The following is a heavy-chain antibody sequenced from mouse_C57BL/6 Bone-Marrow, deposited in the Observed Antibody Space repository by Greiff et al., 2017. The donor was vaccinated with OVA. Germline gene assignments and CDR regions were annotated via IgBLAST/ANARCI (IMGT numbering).Heavy chain of an antibody. D-gene: IGHD2-4*01. CDR1: GYTFTSYW. CDR3: ANTDYDYPWFAY. J-gene: IGHJ3*01. CDR2: IYPGSGST. Sequence: QVQLQQPGAELVKPGASVKMSCKASGYTFTSYWITWVKQRPGQGLEWIGDIYPGSGSTNYHETFESKATLTVDTSSSTAYMQLSSLTSEDSAVYYCANTDYDYPWFAYWGKGTLVTVSA. V-gene: IGHV1-55*01.